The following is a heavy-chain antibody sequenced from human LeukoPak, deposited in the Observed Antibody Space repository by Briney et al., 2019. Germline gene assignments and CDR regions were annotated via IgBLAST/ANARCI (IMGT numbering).Heavy chain of an antibody. CDR2: ISWNSGSI. CDR3: AKRDYYYGMDV. V-gene: IGHV3-9*01. J-gene: IGHJ6*02. Sequence: GGSLRLSCAASGFTFDDYAMHWVRQAPGKGLEGVSGISWNSGSIGYADSVKGRFTISRDNAKNSLYLQMNSLRAEDTALYYCAKRDYYYGMDVWGQGTTVTVSS. CDR1: GFTFDDYA.